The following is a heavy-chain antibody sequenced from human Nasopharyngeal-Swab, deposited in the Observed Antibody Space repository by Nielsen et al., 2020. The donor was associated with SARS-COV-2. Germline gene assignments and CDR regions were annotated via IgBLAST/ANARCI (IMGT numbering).Heavy chain of an antibody. Sequence: VRQAPGKGLEWVSYISSSSSTIYYADSVKGRFTISRDNAKNSLYLQMNSLRAEDTAVYYCARDSSWGRDGYYRGDYWGQGTLVTVS. V-gene: IGHV3-48*04. D-gene: IGHD5-24*01. CDR2: ISSSSSTI. CDR3: ARDSSWGRDGYYRGDY. J-gene: IGHJ4*02.